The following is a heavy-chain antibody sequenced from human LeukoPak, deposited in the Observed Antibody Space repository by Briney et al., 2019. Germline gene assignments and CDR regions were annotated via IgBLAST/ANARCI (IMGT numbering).Heavy chain of an antibody. D-gene: IGHD3-16*02. CDR1: GCTFTGYY. J-gene: IGHJ4*02. Sequence: GASVKVSCKASGCTFTGYYMHWVRQAPGQGREGMGWINPNSGVTYYAQKFQGRVSMPRDTSNSTAYMEVSRLRSDDSALYYCARLSTPNLYYFDYWGQGTLVTVSS. CDR2: INPNSGVT. CDR3: ARLSTPNLYYFDY. V-gene: IGHV1-2*02.